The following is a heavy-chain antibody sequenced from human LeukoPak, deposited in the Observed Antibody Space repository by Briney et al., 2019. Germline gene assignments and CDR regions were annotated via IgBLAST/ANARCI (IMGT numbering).Heavy chain of an antibody. CDR1: DYSISSGNY. Sequence: SETLSLTCAVSDYSISSGNYWGWIRQPPGKGLEWIGSVYHSGSTHYSPSLKSRVTISVDTSKNQFSLKLRSVTAADTAVYYCARNDSSGYFDYWGQGTLVTVFS. CDR2: VYHSGST. D-gene: IGHD3-22*01. CDR3: ARNDSSGYFDY. V-gene: IGHV4-38-2*01. J-gene: IGHJ4*02.